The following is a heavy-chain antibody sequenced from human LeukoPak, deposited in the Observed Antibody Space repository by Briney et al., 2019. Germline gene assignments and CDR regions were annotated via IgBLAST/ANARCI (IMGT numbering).Heavy chain of an antibody. Sequence: SETLSLTCTVSGGSISSSSSYWGWIRQPPGKGLEWLGSIYYNGNTYYNPYNPSLKSRVTISVDTSKNQFSLKLYSVTAADTAVYYCARVAVAATGWFDPWGQGTLVTVSS. CDR3: ARVAVAATGWFDP. D-gene: IGHD6-19*01. CDR1: GGSISSSSSY. V-gene: IGHV4-39*01. J-gene: IGHJ5*02. CDR2: IYYNGNT.